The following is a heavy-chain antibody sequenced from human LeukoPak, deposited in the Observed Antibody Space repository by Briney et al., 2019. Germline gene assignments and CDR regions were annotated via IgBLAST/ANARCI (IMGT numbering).Heavy chain of an antibody. Sequence: ASVKVSCKASGYTFTSYGISWVRQAPGQGLEWMGWISAYNGNTNYAQKLQGRVTTTTDTSTSTAYMELRSLRSDDTAVYYCARESGIAAAGTLAFGIWGQGTMVTVSS. J-gene: IGHJ3*02. CDR1: GYTFTSYG. CDR2: ISAYNGNT. CDR3: ARESGIAAAGTLAFGI. D-gene: IGHD6-13*01. V-gene: IGHV1-18*01.